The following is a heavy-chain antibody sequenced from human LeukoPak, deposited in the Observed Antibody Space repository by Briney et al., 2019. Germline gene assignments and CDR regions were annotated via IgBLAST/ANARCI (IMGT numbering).Heavy chain of an antibody. Sequence: PSETLSLTCTVSGGSISSYYWSWIRQPPGKGLEGVGHIYYSGSTNYNPSLESRVTVSLDTSKNQFSLKLTSVAAADTAVYYCAGLPRGTRPPDYFQHWGQDTLVTVSS. CDR3: AGLPRGTRPPDYFQH. D-gene: IGHD1-1*01. CDR2: IYYSGST. CDR1: GGSISSYY. V-gene: IGHV4-59*08. J-gene: IGHJ1*01.